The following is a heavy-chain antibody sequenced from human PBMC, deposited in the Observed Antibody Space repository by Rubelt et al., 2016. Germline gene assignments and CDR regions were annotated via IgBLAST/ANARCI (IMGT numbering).Heavy chain of an antibody. D-gene: IGHD2-2*02. V-gene: IGHV4-59*08. J-gene: IGHJ6*02. Sequence: QVQLQESGPGLVKPSETLSLTCTVSGGSISSSYWSWIRQPPGKGLEWIGYIHYSGSTDYNPSLKSRVTISVDTSKNQFSRKLGSVTAADTAVYYCARHSNEYRFGKDVWGQGTTVTVSS. CDR2: IHYSGST. CDR1: GGSISSSY. CDR3: ARHSNEYRFGKDV.